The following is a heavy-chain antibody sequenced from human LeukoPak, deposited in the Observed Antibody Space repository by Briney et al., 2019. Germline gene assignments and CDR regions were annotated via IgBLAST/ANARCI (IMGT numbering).Heavy chain of an antibody. CDR2: INHSGST. CDR3: ARGYGSSGYYYYYMDV. V-gene: IGHV4-34*01. J-gene: IGHJ6*03. CDR1: GGSFSGYY. Sequence: SETLSLTCADYGGSFSGYYWSWIRQPPGKGLEWIGEINHSGSTNYNPSLKSRVTISVDTFKNQFSLKLSSVTAADTAVYYCARGYGSSGYYYYYMDVWGKGTTVTVSS. D-gene: IGHD3-10*01.